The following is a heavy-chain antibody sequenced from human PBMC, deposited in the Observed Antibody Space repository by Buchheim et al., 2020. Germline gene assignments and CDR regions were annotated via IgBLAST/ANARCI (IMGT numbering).Heavy chain of an antibody. CDR2: VHYSGTT. V-gene: IGHV4-59*08. Sequence: QVQLQESGPGLVKPSETLSLTCTVSGDSMNSYYWTWIRQPPGKGLEWIGYVHYSGTTNYNPSLKSRVTISAGTSKNPFSLKLTSVNAADTAVYYWGRRGDGVRAYYYYGMDVWGQGTT. CDR1: GDSMNSYY. D-gene: IGHD3-10*01. CDR3: GRRGDGVRAYYYYGMDV. J-gene: IGHJ6*02.